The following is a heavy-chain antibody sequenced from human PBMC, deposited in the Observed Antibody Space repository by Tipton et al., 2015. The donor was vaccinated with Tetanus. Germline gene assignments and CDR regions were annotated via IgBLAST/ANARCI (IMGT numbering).Heavy chain of an antibody. CDR1: GGSISSYY. CDR2: VHYSGSN. Sequence: LRLSCTVSGGSISSYYWTWIRQPPGRGLEWIGYVHYSGSNNYSPSLRSRVTLSVDTSKNQFSLKLSSVTAADTAVYYCARIGWLQQNKPAFDIWGQGTVVTVSS. V-gene: IGHV4-59*01. D-gene: IGHD6-19*01. J-gene: IGHJ3*02. CDR3: ARIGWLQQNKPAFDI.